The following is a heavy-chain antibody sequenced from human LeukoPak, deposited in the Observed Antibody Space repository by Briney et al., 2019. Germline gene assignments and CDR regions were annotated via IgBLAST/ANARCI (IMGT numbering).Heavy chain of an antibody. CDR2: IYYSGST. J-gene: IGHJ5*02. V-gene: IGHV4-59*12. CDR3: ARGPPRYSSSWYNWFDP. Sequence: PSETLSLTCNVSDGSIRGYYWSWMRQPPGKGLEWIGYIYYSGSTSYNPSLKSRVTISVDMSKNQFSLKLGSVTAADTAVYYCARGPPRYSSSWYNWFDPWGQGTLVTVSS. D-gene: IGHD6-13*01. CDR1: DGSIRGYY.